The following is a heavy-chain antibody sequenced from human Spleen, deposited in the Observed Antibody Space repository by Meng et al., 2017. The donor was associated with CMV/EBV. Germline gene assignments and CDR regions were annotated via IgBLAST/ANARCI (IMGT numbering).Heavy chain of an antibody. CDR3: ARDSGYYDFWSGYYTESFDY. CDR1: SSYY. D-gene: IGHD3-3*01. J-gene: IGHJ4*02. Sequence: SSYYGGWIRQTPGKGLEWIGSIYYSGSTYYNPSLKSRVTISVDTSKNQFSLKLSSVTAADTAVYYCARDSGYYDFWSGYYTESFDYWGQGTLVTVSS. V-gene: IGHV4-39*07. CDR2: IYYSGST.